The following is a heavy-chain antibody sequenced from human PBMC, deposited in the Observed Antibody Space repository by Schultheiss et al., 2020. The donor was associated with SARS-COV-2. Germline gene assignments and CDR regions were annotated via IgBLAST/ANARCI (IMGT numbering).Heavy chain of an antibody. CDR3: ARGIRRFRESLYYYYYYGMDV. CDR1: GGSISSGGYY. CDR2: IYYSGST. J-gene: IGHJ6*02. V-gene: IGHV4-31*03. Sequence: SETLSLTCTVSGGSISSGGYYWSWIRQHPGKGLEWIGYIYYSGSTYYNPSLKSRVTISVDTSKNQFSLKLSSVTAADTAVYYCARGIRRFRESLYYYYYYGMDVWGQGTTVTVSS. D-gene: IGHD3-10*01.